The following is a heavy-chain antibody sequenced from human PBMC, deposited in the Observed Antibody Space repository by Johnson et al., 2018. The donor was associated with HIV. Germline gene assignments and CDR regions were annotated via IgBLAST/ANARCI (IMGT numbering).Heavy chain of an antibody. CDR2: INWNGNTI. V-gene: IGHV3-20*04. Sequence: VQLVESGGGLVQPGGSLRLSCAAFGFTVSSNYMSWVRQAPGKGLEWVSGINWNGNTIGYADSVKGRFTISRDNTENALYLQMNSLRAEDTALYYCARAIAAAGSSLEDDAWGQGTMVTVSS. D-gene: IGHD6-13*01. J-gene: IGHJ3*01. CDR3: ARAIAAAGSSLEDDA. CDR1: GFTVSSNY.